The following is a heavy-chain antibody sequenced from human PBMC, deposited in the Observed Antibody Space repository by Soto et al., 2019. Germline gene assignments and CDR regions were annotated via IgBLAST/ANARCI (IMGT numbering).Heavy chain of an antibody. CDR1: GYTFTRYT. CDR3: ARGIATGQLDP. CDR2: INTDNGNT. Sequence: ASVKVSCKASGYTFTRYTMNWVRQAPGQRLEWMGWINTDNGNTKSSQKFQDRVIITRDTSASTAYMDLSSLRSEDTAVYYCARGIATGQLDPWGQGTLVTVSS. J-gene: IGHJ5*02. V-gene: IGHV1-3*04. D-gene: IGHD2-15*01.